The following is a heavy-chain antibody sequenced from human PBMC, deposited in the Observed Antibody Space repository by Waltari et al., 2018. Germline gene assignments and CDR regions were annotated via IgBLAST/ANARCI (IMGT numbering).Heavy chain of an antibody. V-gene: IGHV4-59*11. Sequence: QVQLQESGPGLVKPSETLSLPCTVSGGPISSHYWSWIRQPPGKGLEWIGYIYYSGSTNYNPSLKSRVTISVDTSKNQFSLKLSSVTAADTAVYYCARGELDFDYWGQGTLVIVSS. J-gene: IGHJ4*02. D-gene: IGHD6-6*01. CDR3: ARGELDFDY. CDR1: GGPISSHY. CDR2: IYYSGST.